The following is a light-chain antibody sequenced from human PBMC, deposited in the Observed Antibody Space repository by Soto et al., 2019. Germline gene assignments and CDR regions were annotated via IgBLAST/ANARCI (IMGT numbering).Light chain of an antibody. J-gene: IGKJ2*01. CDR1: QSVSRN. CDR2: DAS. CDR3: QQYGDWPPVT. V-gene: IGKV3-15*01. Sequence: EIVMTQSPATLSVSPGERATLSCRASQSVSRNLAWYQQKPGQPPRLLIYDASTRATGVPARFGGSGSGTEFTLTISGLQSEDFAVYYCQQYGDWPPVTFGQGTKVEI.